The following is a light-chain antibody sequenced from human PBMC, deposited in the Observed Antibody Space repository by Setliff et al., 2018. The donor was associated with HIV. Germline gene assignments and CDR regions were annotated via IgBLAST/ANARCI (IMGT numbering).Light chain of an antibody. Sequence: QSALTQPASVSGSPGQSITIPCTGTSSDIGRYNSVSWYQQKPGKAPKLLIFDVNNRPSGVSTRFSASKSGNTASLTISGLQPEDEADYYCNSFASNSAYTPYVFGTGTRSPS. CDR2: DVN. CDR3: NSFASNSAYTPYV. V-gene: IGLV2-14*01. J-gene: IGLJ1*01. CDR1: SSDIGRYNS.